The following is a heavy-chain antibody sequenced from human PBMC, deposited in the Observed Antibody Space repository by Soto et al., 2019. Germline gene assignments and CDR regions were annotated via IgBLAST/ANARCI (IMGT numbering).Heavy chain of an antibody. CDR1: GGSFSGYY. J-gene: IGHJ6*02. CDR3: ARDQSVVVTEGYGVDV. V-gene: IGHV4-34*01. CDR2: INHSGST. D-gene: IGHD2-21*02. Sequence: QVQLQQWGAGLLKPSETLSLTCAVYGGSFSGYYWSWIRQPPGKGLEWIGEINHSGSTNYNPSLKSRVTISXXTXKXXSSLQLSSVTAAVTAAYYCARDQSVVVTEGYGVDVWGQGTTVTVSS.